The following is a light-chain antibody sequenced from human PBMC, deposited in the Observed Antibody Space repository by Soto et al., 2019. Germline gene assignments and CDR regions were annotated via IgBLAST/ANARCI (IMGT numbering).Light chain of an antibody. Sequence: EIVLTQSPATLSLSPGERATLSCRASQSVGSYLTWYQQIPGQAPRLLIYGASNRATGIPARFSGSGSGTDFTLTISSLEPEDFAVYYCHRRSDWPISVGGGTKVDIK. CDR3: HRRSDWPIS. CDR1: QSVGSY. V-gene: IGKV3-11*01. J-gene: IGKJ4*01. CDR2: GAS.